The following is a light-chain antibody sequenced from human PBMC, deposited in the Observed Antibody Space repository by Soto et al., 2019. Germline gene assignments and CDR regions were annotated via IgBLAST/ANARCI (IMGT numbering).Light chain of an antibody. J-gene: IGKJ1*01. CDR2: KAS. V-gene: IGKV1-5*03. Sequence: DIQMTQSPSTLSASVGDRVTITCRASQSISTWLAWYQKKPGKAPKLLIYKASSLESGVPSRFSGNGSGTEFTLTISSLQPDDFATYYCQQYNSYRTFGQGTKVEIK. CDR1: QSISTW. CDR3: QQYNSYRT.